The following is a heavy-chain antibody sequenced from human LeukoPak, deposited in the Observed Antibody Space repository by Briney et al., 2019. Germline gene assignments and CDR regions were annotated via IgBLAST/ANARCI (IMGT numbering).Heavy chain of an antibody. D-gene: IGHD5-24*01. V-gene: IGHV3-15*01. CDR2: IKSSSDGGTT. Sequence: PGRSLRRSFAASGFTSNNTWMTWVSQAPGKGLEWVGRIKSSSDGGTTDSAAPVKGIFTISRDASNQTSFLQMHSTHTENTAEYVCNTALRWVQSPFTYWGEGTRVTVSS. J-gene: IGHJ4*02. CDR3: NTALRWVQSPFTY. CDR1: GFTSNNTW.